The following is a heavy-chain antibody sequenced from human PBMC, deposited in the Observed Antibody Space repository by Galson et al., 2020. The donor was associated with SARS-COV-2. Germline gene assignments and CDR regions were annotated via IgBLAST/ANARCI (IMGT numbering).Heavy chain of an antibody. CDR3: ARRGDTVAWFY. CDR2: VLSTGST. D-gene: IGHD3-3*01. V-gene: IGHV4-39*01. Sequence: SETLSLTCSVSGGSIRSRSYYWGWIRQPPGKGLEWIASVLSTGSTAYNPSLKGRVTISVDTSKNQLSLRVTSVTAADAAVYYCARRGDTVAWFYWGQGGLVTVSS. J-gene: IGHJ4*02. CDR1: GGSIRSRSYY.